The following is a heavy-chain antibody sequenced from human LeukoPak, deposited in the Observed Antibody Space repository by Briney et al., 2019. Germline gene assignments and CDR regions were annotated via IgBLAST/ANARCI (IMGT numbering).Heavy chain of an antibody. V-gene: IGHV3-74*01. CDR1: KFAFGNYW. D-gene: IGHD7-27*01. J-gene: IGHJ5*02. Sequence: PGGSLRLSCTATKFAFGNYWMHWVRQAPGKGLVWVARINIEGTIKTCADSVKGRCTISRDDAKNILYLQMSSLETADTAVYYCVRALGDAWGQGTLVTVSS. CDR3: VRALGDA. CDR2: INIEGTIK.